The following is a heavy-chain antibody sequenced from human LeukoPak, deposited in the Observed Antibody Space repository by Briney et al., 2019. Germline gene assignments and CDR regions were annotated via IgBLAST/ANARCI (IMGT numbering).Heavy chain of an antibody. J-gene: IGHJ5*02. CDR3: ASQSSGYYLGWFDP. D-gene: IGHD3-22*01. CDR1: GGSISSYY. V-gene: IGHV4-59*01. Sequence: SETLSLTCTVSGGSISSYYWSWIRQPPGKGLEWIGYIYYSGSTNYNPSLKSLVTISVDTSKNQFYLKLSSVTAADTAVFYWASQSSGYYLGWFDPWGQGTLVTVSS. CDR2: IYYSGST.